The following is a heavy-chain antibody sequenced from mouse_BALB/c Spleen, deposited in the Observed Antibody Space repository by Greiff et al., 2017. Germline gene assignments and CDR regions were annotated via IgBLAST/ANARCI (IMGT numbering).Heavy chain of an antibody. CDR3: ARSDRYDGYFDV. J-gene: IGHJ1*01. CDR2: ISYSGST. D-gene: IGHD2-14*01. Sequence: EVKLVESGPGLVKPSQSLSLTCTVTGYSITSDYAWNWIRQFPGNKLEWMGYISYSGSTSYNPSLKSRISITRDTSKNQFFLQLNSVTTEDTATYYCARSDRYDGYFDVWGAGTTVTVSS. V-gene: IGHV3-2*02. CDR1: GYSITSDYA.